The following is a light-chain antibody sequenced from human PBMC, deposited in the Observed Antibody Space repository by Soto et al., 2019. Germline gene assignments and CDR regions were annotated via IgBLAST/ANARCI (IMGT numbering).Light chain of an antibody. Sequence: EIVMTQSPATLSVSPGERATLSCRASQSVSGSLAWYQQKPGQAPRLLIYGASTRATGIPARFSGSGSGTEFTLTISSLQSVDFAAYYCQQYNDWPLLTFGGGTKVDIK. V-gene: IGKV3-15*01. J-gene: IGKJ4*01. CDR1: QSVSGS. CDR2: GAS. CDR3: QQYNDWPLLT.